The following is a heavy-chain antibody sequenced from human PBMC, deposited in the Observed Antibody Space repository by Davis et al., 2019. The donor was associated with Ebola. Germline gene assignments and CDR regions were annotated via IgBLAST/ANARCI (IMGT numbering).Heavy chain of an antibody. CDR1: GFTFSSYG. Sequence: GGSLRLSCAASGFTFSSYGMHWVRQAPGQRLEWMGWINAGNGNTKYSQKFQGRVTITRDTSASTAYMELSSLRSEDTAVYYCARDTNNWGQGTLVTVSS. V-gene: IGHV1-3*01. CDR2: INAGNGNT. CDR3: ARDTNN. J-gene: IGHJ4*02. D-gene: IGHD2-2*01.